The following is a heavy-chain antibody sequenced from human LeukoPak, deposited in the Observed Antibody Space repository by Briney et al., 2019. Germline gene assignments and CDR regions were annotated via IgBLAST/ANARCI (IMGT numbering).Heavy chain of an antibody. Sequence: GSLRLSCAASGYPFSSYAMHWVRQAPGTGLEWVAVISYDGSNKYYADSVKGRFTISRDNSKNTRYLQMNSRRAEDTAVYYCASHLGTHFDYWGQGTLVTVSS. V-gene: IGHV3-30-3*01. CDR2: ISYDGSNK. CDR3: ASHLGTHFDY. CDR1: GYPFSSYA. J-gene: IGHJ4*02. D-gene: IGHD7-27*01.